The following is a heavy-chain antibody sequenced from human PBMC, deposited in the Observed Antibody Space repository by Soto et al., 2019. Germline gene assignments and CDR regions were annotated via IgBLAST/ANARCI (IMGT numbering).Heavy chain of an antibody. V-gene: IGHV1-69*06. CDR1: GGTFSSYA. CDR3: ARATYSSSWEAGRWFDP. D-gene: IGHD6-13*01. Sequence: QVQLVQSGAEVKKPGSSVKVSCKASGGTFSSYAISWVRQAPGQGLEWMGGIIPIFGTANYAQKFQGRVTITADKSTSTAYMELSSLRSEDTAVYYCARATYSSSWEAGRWFDPWGQGTLVTVSS. CDR2: IIPIFGTA. J-gene: IGHJ5*02.